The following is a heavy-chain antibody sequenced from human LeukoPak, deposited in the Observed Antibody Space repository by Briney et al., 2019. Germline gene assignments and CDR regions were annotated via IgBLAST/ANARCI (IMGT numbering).Heavy chain of an antibody. J-gene: IGHJ3*02. CDR3: ARHPRASDPFDI. CDR1: GGSISTYY. Sequence: SETLSLTCTVSGGSISTYYWSWIRQPPGKGLEWIGYIYSSGSTNYNPSLKSRVAISEDTSKSQFSLKLTSVTAADTAVYYCARHPRASDPFDIWGQGTIVTVSS. CDR2: IYSSGST. V-gene: IGHV4-4*09.